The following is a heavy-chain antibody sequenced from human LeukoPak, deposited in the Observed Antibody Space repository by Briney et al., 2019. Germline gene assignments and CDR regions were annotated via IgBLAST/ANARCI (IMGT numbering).Heavy chain of an antibody. D-gene: IGHD3-10*01. V-gene: IGHV3-23*01. CDR1: GFTFSSYA. CDR3: AKDQAGGGPRPIWFGELLSAQIDY. Sequence: GGSLRLSCAASGFTFSSYAMSWVRQAPGKGLEWVSAISGSGGSTYYADSVKGRFTISRDNSKNTLYLQMNSLRAEDTAVYYCAKDQAGGGPRPIWFGELLSAQIDYWGQGTLVTVSS. J-gene: IGHJ4*02. CDR2: ISGSGGST.